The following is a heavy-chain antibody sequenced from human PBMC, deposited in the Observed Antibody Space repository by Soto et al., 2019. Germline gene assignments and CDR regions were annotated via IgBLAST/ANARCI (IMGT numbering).Heavy chain of an antibody. CDR3: ARGDPVIVGIAVAGWFDP. D-gene: IGHD6-19*01. V-gene: IGHV4-59*01. J-gene: IGHJ5*02. Sequence: QVQLQESGPGLVKPSETLSLTCTVSGGSISSYYWSWIRQPPGKGLEWIGYIYYSGSTNYNPSLKSRVTISVDTSKHQFSLQLSSVTAADTAVYYCARGDPVIVGIAVAGWFDPWGQGTLVTVSS. CDR1: GGSISSYY. CDR2: IYYSGST.